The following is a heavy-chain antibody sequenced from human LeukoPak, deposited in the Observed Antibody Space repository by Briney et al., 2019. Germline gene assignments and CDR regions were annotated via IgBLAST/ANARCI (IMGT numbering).Heavy chain of an antibody. D-gene: IGHD3-22*01. CDR1: GYTFTSYD. J-gene: IGHJ6*02. CDR2: MNPNSGNT. V-gene: IGHV1-8*01. Sequence: GASVKVSCKASGYTFTSYDINWVRQATGQGLEWMGWMNPNSGNTGYAQKFQGRVTMTRNTSISTAYMELSSLRSEDTAVYYCARVGSSGYYYAYYYYYGMDVWGQGTTVTVSS. CDR3: ARVGSSGYYYAYYYYYGMDV.